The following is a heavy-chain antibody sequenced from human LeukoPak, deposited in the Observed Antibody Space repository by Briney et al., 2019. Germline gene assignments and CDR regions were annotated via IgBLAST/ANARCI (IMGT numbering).Heavy chain of an antibody. CDR2: ISGYNDNT. J-gene: IGHJ4*02. CDR1: GYTFTSYG. D-gene: IGHD3-22*01. V-gene: IGHV1-18*01. CDR3: ARLRSSGYYYTEYYFDY. Sequence: GASVKVSCKASGYTFTSYGISWVRQAPGRGLEWMGWISGYNDNTKYAQKLQGRVTMTTDTSTSIAYMELRSLRSDDTAVYYCARLRSSGYYYTEYYFDYWGQGTLVTVSS.